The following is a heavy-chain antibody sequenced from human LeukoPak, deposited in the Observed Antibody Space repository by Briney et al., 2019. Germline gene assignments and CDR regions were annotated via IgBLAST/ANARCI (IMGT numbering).Heavy chain of an antibody. D-gene: IGHD4-17*01. J-gene: IGHJ4*02. Sequence: GGSLRLSCAASGFTVSSNYMSWVRQAPGKGLEWVPVIYSGGSTYYADSVKGRFTISRDNSKNTLYLQMNSLRAEDTAVYYCARDKYGDYYFDYWGQGTLVTVSS. CDR3: ARDKYGDYYFDY. V-gene: IGHV3-53*01. CDR1: GFTVSSNY. CDR2: IYSGGST.